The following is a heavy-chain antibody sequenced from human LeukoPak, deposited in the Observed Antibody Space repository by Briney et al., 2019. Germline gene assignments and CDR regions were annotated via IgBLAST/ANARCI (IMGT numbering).Heavy chain of an antibody. CDR3: ASSHCSSTSCYLNDAFDI. Sequence: PSETLSLTCTVSGGSISSGSYYWSWIRQPAGKGLEWIGRIYTSGSTNHNPSLKSRVTISVDTSKNQFSLKLSSVTAADTAVYYCASSHCSSTSCYLNDAFDIWGQGTMVTVSS. J-gene: IGHJ3*02. CDR2: IYTSGST. V-gene: IGHV4-61*02. CDR1: GGSISSGSYY. D-gene: IGHD2-2*01.